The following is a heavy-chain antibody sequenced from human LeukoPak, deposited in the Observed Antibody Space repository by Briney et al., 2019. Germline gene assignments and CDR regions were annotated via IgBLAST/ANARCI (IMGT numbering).Heavy chain of an antibody. CDR3: ARGHYGMGV. Sequence: GGSLRLSCAAPGFTFSSYWMTWVRQAPGRGLEWVASIKQAGSEKYYVGSVKGRFTISRDNAKNSLYLQMDSLRAEDTAVYYCARGHYGMGVWGPGTTVTVSS. J-gene: IGHJ6*02. V-gene: IGHV3-7*01. CDR2: IKQAGSEK. CDR1: GFTFSSYW.